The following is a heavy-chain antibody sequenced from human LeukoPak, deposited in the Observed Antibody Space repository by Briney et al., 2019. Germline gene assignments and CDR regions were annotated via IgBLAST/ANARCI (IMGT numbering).Heavy chain of an antibody. CDR2: ISSSSSYI. Sequence: PGGSLRLSCAASGFTFSSYSMNWVRQAPGKGLEWVSSISSSSSYIYYADSVKGRFTISRDNAKNPLYLQMNSLRAEDTAVYYCASGGEDDFWSGTFDYWGQGTLVTVSS. D-gene: IGHD3-3*01. CDR1: GFTFSSYS. CDR3: ASGGEDDFWSGTFDY. V-gene: IGHV3-21*01. J-gene: IGHJ4*02.